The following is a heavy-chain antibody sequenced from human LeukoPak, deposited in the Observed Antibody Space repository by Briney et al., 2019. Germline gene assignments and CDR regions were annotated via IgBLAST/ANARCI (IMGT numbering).Heavy chain of an antibody. J-gene: IGHJ5*02. CDR1: GYSIRSGYH. Sequence: SETLSLTCSVSGYSIRSGYHWAWIRQPPGKGLEWIGSINYSEKPYYNPSLKSRVTISVDTSKNQFSLKLSSVTAADTAVYYCARDFWSGLGNWFDPWGQGTLVTASS. CDR2: INYSEKP. CDR3: ARDFWSGLGNWFDP. D-gene: IGHD1-26*01. V-gene: IGHV4-38-2*02.